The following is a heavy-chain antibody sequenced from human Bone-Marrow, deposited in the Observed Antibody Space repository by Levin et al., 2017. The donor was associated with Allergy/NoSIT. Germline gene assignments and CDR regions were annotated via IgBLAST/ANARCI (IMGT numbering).Heavy chain of an antibody. CDR1: GFTVSNNY. J-gene: IGHJ4*02. V-gene: IGHV3-53*01. D-gene: IGHD1-7*01. CDR2: IFSNGDT. Sequence: PGGSLRLSCAVSGFTVSNNYMSWVRQAPGKGLEWVSVIFSNGDTSYADSVKGRFTISRDNSKNTLYLQMNSLRAEDTAIYYCATRTTARPQWGQGPLVTVSS. CDR3: ATRTTARPQ.